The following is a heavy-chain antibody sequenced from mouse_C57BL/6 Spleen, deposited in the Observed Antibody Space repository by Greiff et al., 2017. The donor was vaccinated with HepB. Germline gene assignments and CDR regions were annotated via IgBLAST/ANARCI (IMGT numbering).Heavy chain of an antibody. CDR2: IYPGDGDT. D-gene: IGHD4-1*01. Sequence: VKLMESGAELVKPGASVKISCKASGYAFSSYWMNWVKQRPGKGLEWIGQIYPGDGDTNYNGKFKGKATLTADKSSSTAYMQLSSLTSEDSAVYFCATGTEDYFDYWGQGTTLTVSS. CDR3: ATGTEDYFDY. V-gene: IGHV1-80*01. J-gene: IGHJ2*01. CDR1: GYAFSSYW.